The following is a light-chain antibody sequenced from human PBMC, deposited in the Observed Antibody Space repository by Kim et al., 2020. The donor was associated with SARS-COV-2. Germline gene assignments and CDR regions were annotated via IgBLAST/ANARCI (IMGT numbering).Light chain of an antibody. CDR2: QDS. Sequence: ELTQPPSVSVSPGQTASITCSGDKLGDKYACWYQQKPGQSPVLVIYQDSKRPSGIPERFSGSNSGNTATLTISGTQAMDEADYYCQAWDSTWVFGGGT. J-gene: IGLJ3*02. CDR1: KLGDKY. V-gene: IGLV3-1*01. CDR3: QAWDSTWV.